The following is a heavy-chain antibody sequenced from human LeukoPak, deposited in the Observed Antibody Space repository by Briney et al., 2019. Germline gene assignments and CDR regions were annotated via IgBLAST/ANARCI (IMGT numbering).Heavy chain of an antibody. CDR2: VFRLQTVRT. CDR1: DSSITSTYY. V-gene: IGHV4-38-2*02. CDR3: ARVLHAPYLIDS. Sequence: PSETLSLTCTVSDSSITSTYYWAWFWQPPGKGLEWIATVFRLQTVRTFNNPSLESRVTVSLDPSQNQFSLNLTSVTAADTALYFCARVLHAPYLIDSWGQGTLVTVSS. J-gene: IGHJ4*02. D-gene: IGHD2-8*01.